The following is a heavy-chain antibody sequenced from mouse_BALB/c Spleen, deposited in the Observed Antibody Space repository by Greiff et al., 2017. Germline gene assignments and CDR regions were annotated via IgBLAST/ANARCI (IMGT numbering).Heavy chain of an antibody. V-gene: IGHV5-15*02. Sequence: EVHLVESGGGLVQPGGSRKLSCAASGFTFSDYGMAWVRQAPGKGPEWVAFISNLAYSIYYADTVTGRFTISRENAKNTLYLEMSSLRSEDTAMYYCARDGGYWYFDVWGAGTTVTVSS. CDR1: GFTFSDYG. CDR2: ISNLAYSI. J-gene: IGHJ1*01. CDR3: ARDGGYWYFDV.